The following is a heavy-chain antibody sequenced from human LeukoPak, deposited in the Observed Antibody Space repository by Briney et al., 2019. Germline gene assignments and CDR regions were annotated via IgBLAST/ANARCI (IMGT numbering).Heavy chain of an antibody. CDR3: ARDGLGSGWSYFDY. D-gene: IGHD6-19*01. CDR1: GGTFSSYA. J-gene: IGHJ4*02. CDR2: IIPIFGTA. Sequence: GASVKVSCKASGGTFSSYAISWVRQAPGQGLEWMGGIIPIFGTANYAQKFQGRVTITADESTSTAYMELSSLRSEDTAVYYCARDGLGSGWSYFDYWGQGTLVTVSS. V-gene: IGHV1-69*13.